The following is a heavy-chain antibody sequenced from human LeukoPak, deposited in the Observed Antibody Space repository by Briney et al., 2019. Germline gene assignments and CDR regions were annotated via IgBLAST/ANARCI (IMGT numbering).Heavy chain of an antibody. Sequence: GGSPRLSCAASGFTFSSYSMNWVRQAPGKGLEWVSSISSSSSYIYYADSVKGRFTISRGNAKNSLYLQMNSLRAEDTAVYYCAKTKGAQSNFDYWGQGTLVTVSS. D-gene: IGHD1-26*01. CDR3: AKTKGAQSNFDY. CDR1: GFTFSSYS. V-gene: IGHV3-21*01. CDR2: ISSSSSYI. J-gene: IGHJ4*02.